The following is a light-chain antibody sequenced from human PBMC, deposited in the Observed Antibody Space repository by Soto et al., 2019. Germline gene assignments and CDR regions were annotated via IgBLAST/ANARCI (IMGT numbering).Light chain of an antibody. CDR2: GAS. Sequence: EIVLTQSPAILSLSPGERATLYCRASQSVTIKLAWYQQKPGQPPRLLIYGASTRATGTPARFSGSGSGTDFTLSISSLEPEDFAFYFCQHRANWPLTFGGGTKVEI. J-gene: IGKJ4*01. V-gene: IGKV3-11*01. CDR1: QSVTIK. CDR3: QHRANWPLT.